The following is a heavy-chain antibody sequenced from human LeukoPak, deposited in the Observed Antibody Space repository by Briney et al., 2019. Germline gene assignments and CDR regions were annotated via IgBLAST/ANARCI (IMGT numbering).Heavy chain of an antibody. D-gene: IGHD3-22*01. CDR1: GGSISSYY. CDR3: ARVKSSGYYFGFDY. Sequence: SETLSLTCTVSGGSISSYYWSWIRQPPGKGLEWIGYIYYSGSTNYNPSLKSRVTISVDTSKSQFSLKLSSVTAADTAVYYCARVKSSGYYFGFDYWGQGTLVTVSS. V-gene: IGHV4-59*01. J-gene: IGHJ4*02. CDR2: IYYSGST.